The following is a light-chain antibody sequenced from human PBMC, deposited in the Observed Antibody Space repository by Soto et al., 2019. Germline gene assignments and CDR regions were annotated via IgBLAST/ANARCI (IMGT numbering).Light chain of an antibody. CDR3: QRYDSAPYT. V-gene: IGKV1-27*01. Sequence: DIQMTQSPSSLSTSVGDRVTITCRASQAISNYLAWYQRKPGNVPKLLIYAASTLQSGVPSRFSGSGSGTHFTLTISSLQPEDVATYYCQRYDSAPYTFGQGTKVDIK. CDR1: QAISNY. CDR2: AAS. J-gene: IGKJ2*01.